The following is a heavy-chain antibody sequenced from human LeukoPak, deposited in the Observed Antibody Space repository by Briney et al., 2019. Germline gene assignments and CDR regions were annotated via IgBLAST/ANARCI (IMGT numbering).Heavy chain of an antibody. V-gene: IGHV3-15*01. CDR3: TTVDYYDSSGYEGY. Sequence: GGSLRLSCAASGFTFSNAWMSWVRQATGKGLEWVGRIKSKTDGRTTDYAAPVKGRFTISRDDSKNTLYLQMNSLKTEDTAVYYCTTVDYYDSSGYEGYWGQGTLATVSS. D-gene: IGHD3-22*01. CDR1: GFTFSNAW. CDR2: IKSKTDGRTT. J-gene: IGHJ4*02.